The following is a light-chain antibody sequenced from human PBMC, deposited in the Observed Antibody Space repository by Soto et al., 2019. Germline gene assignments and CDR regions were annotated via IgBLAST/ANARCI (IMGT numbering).Light chain of an antibody. CDR1: SSNIGAGYD. Sequence: QAVVTQPPSVSGAPGQRLTISCTGSSSNIGAGYDVHWYQQLPGTVPKLLIYGNSNRPSGVPDRFSGSKSGTSASLAITGLQAEDEADYSCQSYDSSLSGSNVFGTGTKLTVL. CDR3: QSYDSSLSGSNV. J-gene: IGLJ1*01. CDR2: GNS. V-gene: IGLV1-40*01.